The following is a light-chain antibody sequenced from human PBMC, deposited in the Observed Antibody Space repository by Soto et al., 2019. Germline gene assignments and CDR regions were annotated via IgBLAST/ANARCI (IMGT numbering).Light chain of an antibody. CDR2: GAS. CDR3: QQYDNWPWM. V-gene: IGKV3D-15*01. J-gene: IGKJ1*01. CDR1: QSVSSN. Sequence: EIVMTQSPATLSVSPGERATLSCRASQSVSSNLAWYQQKPGQAPRLLIYGASTRATGIPDRFSGSGSGTDFTLTISSLQSEDFAVYYCQQYDNWPWMFGQGTKVDIK.